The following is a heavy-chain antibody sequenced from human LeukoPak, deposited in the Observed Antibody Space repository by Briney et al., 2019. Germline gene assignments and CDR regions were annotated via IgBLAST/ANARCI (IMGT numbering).Heavy chain of an antibody. CDR1: GFTFDDYA. J-gene: IGHJ4*02. V-gene: IGHV3-9*01. Sequence: GRSLRLSCAASGFTFDDYAMHWVRQAPGKGLEWVSGISWNSGSIGYADSVKGRFTISRDNAKNSLYLQMNSLRAADTALYYCPKDLSGIAVAGPFDYWGQGTLVTVSS. CDR2: ISWNSGSI. CDR3: PKDLSGIAVAGPFDY. D-gene: IGHD6-19*01.